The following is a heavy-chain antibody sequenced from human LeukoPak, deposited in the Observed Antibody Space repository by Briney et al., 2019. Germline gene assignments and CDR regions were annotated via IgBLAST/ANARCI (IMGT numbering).Heavy chain of an antibody. V-gene: IGHV4-59*12. CDR2: IYYSGST. J-gene: IGHJ3*02. Sequence: SETLSLTCTVSGGSISSYYWSWIRQPPGKGLEWIGYIYYSGSTNYNPSLKSRVTISVDTSKNQFSLKLSSVTAADTAVYYCARDGWVGAFDIWGQGTMVTVSS. CDR3: ARDGWVGAFDI. D-gene: IGHD6-19*01. CDR1: GGSISSYY.